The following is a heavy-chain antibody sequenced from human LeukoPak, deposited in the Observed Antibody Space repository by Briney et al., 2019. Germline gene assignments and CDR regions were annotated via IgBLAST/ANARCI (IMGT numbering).Heavy chain of an antibody. Sequence: GASLQISCKGSGYSFTSYWIGWVRQLPGKGLEWMGIIYPGDSDTRYSPSFQGQVTISADKSISTAYLQWSSLKASDTAMYYCARSRRPEGFDYWGQGTLVTVSS. CDR3: ARSRRPEGFDY. D-gene: IGHD1-14*01. CDR1: GYSFTSYW. J-gene: IGHJ4*02. CDR2: IYPGDSDT. V-gene: IGHV5-51*01.